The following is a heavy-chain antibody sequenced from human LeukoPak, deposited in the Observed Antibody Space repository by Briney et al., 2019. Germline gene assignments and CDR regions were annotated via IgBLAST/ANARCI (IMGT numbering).Heavy chain of an antibody. Sequence: ASVKVSCKASGYTFSSYGISWVRQAPGQGLEWMGWISPYNSNTYYAQNLQGRVTMTTDTSTSTTYMELRSLRSDDTAVYYCARDLKRGYSSGRYSWGTGSSNDFWGQGTLVTVSS. CDR1: GYTFSSYG. J-gene: IGHJ4*02. V-gene: IGHV1-18*01. CDR3: ARDLKRGYSSGRYSWGTGSSNDF. D-gene: IGHD6-19*01. CDR2: ISPYNSNT.